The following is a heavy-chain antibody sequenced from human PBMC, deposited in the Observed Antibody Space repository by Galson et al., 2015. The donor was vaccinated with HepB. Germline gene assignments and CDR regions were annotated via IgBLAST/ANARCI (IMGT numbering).Heavy chain of an antibody. CDR1: GHSFTSYW. CDR2: IDPSDSYT. V-gene: IGHV5-10-1*01. D-gene: IGHD6-13*01. Sequence: QSGAEVKKPGESLRISCKGSGHSFTSYWISWVRQMPGKGLEWMGRIDPSDSYTNYSPSFQGHVTISADKSISTAYLQWSSLKASDTAMYYCARPPRGGAAAGTDTPPDYWGQGTLVTVSS. J-gene: IGHJ4*02. CDR3: ARPPRGGAAAGTDTPPDY.